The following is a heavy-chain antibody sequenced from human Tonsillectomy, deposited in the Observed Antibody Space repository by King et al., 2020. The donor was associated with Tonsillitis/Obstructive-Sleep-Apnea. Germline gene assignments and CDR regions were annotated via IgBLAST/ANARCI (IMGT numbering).Heavy chain of an antibody. J-gene: IGHJ4*02. D-gene: IGHD3-3*01. Sequence: QLQESGGDLIQPGGSLRLSCAASGFTFDIYAMSWVRQAPGKGLEWVSAISGSGGTTYNADSVKGRFTISRDNSKSTLYLQMNSLRAEDTAVYYCAKGLDYYDFWSGHDYWGQGTLVTVSS. CDR1: GFTFDIYA. V-gene: IGHV3-23*01. CDR2: ISGSGGTT. CDR3: AKGLDYYDFWSGHDY.